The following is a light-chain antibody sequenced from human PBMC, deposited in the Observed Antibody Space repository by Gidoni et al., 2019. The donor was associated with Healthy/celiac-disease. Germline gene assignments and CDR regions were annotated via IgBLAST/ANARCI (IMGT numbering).Light chain of an antibody. V-gene: IGLV2-23*02. CDR2: EVS. J-gene: IGLJ2*01. Sequence: QSALTQPASVSGSPGQSITISCTGTSSDVGSYNLVSWYPQHPGKAPKLMIYEVSKRPSGVSNRFSGSKSGNTASLTISGLQAEDEADYSCCSYAGSSTYVVFGGGTKLTVL. CDR1: SSDVGSYNL. CDR3: CSYAGSSTYVV.